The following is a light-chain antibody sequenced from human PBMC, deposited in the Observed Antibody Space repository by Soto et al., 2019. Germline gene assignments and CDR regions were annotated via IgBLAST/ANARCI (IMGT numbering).Light chain of an antibody. V-gene: IGKV1-5*01. CDR3: QQYNNYPRT. CDR2: DAS. Sequence: DVQMTQSPSTLSASVGDRVTMTCRASQIISYWLAWYQQKPGKAPKLLIYDASILESGVPSRFSGSRSGTEFTLTISSLQPDDFATYYCQQYNNYPRTFGQGTKVEIK. J-gene: IGKJ1*01. CDR1: QIISYW.